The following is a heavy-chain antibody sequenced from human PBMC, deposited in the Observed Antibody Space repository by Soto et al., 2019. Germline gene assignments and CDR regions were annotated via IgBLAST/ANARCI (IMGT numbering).Heavy chain of an antibody. J-gene: IGHJ4*02. CDR1: GFTYNNYA. Sequence: GGSVRLSCAASGFTYNNYAMGWVRQAPGKGLEWVSAISSSGYSAYYADSVKGRFTISRDNSRNTMFLQMNKLSAEDTAVYYCAKGSVVVAAKFDSWGQGTQVTVSS. CDR2: ISSSGYSA. CDR3: AKGSVVVAAKFDS. D-gene: IGHD2-21*02. V-gene: IGHV3-23*01.